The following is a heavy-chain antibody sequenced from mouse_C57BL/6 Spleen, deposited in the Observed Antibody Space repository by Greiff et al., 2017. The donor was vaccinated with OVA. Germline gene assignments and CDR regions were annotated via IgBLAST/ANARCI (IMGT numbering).Heavy chain of an antibody. D-gene: IGHD4-1*01. CDR2: IYPGDGDT. Sequence: VKLMESGAELVKPGASVKISCKASGYAFSSYWMNWVKQRPGKGLEWIGQIYPGDGDTNYNGKFKGKATLTADKSSSTAYMQLSSLTSEDSAVYFCARRKTGTGFDYWGQGTTLTVSS. CDR3: ARRKTGTGFDY. CDR1: GYAFSSYW. J-gene: IGHJ2*01. V-gene: IGHV1-80*01.